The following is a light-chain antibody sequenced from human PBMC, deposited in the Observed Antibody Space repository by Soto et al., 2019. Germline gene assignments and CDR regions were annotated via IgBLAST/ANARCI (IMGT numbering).Light chain of an antibody. CDR1: SSNIGAGYD. Sequence: QSVLTQPPSVSGAPGQRVTISCTGSSSNIGAGYDVHWYQQLPGTAPKLLIYGNSNRPSGVPDRFSGSKSGTSASLAITGLQAEDEADYYCQSYDSSLSGWVFGGWTMLTGL. CDR3: QSYDSSLSGWV. J-gene: IGLJ3*02. V-gene: IGLV1-40*01. CDR2: GNS.